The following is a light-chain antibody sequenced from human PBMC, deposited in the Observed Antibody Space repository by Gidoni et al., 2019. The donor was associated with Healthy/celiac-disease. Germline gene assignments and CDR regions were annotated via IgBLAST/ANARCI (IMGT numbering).Light chain of an antibody. J-gene: IGLJ2*01. CDR2: EVS. Sequence: QSALTQPASVSGSPRQSITISCTGTSSDVGGYNYVFWYQQHPGKAPKLMCYEVSNRPSGVSNRFSGSKSGNTASLTISGLQAEDEADYYCSSYTSSSSVVFGGGTKLTVL. V-gene: IGLV2-14*01. CDR3: SSYTSSSSVV. CDR1: SSDVGGYNY.